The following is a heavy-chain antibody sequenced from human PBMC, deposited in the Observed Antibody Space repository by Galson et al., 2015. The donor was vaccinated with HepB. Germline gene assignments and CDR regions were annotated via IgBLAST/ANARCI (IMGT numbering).Heavy chain of an antibody. Sequence: SVKVSCKASGYTFTNYGISWVRQAPGQGLEWMGWISVYNGNTNYVQKFQGRVTMTTDTSTSTAYMELRSLRSDDTAVYYRARDRVYGDYDVYWYFDLWGRGTLVTVSS. CDR3: ARDRVYGDYDVYWYFDL. V-gene: IGHV1-18*01. CDR1: GYTFTNYG. J-gene: IGHJ2*01. D-gene: IGHD4-17*01. CDR2: ISVYNGNT.